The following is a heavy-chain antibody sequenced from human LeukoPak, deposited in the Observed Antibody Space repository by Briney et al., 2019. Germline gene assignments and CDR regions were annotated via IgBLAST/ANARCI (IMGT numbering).Heavy chain of an antibody. CDR2: ISGSGGST. V-gene: IGHV3-23*01. CDR1: GSTFSSYA. CDR3: AKDGGRSGWPAYYFDY. Sequence: GGSLRLSCAASGSTFSSYAMSWVRQAPGKGLEWVSAISGSGGSTYYADSVKGRFTISRDNSKNTLYLQMNSLRAEDTAVYYCAKDGGRSGWPAYYFDYWGQGTLVTVSS. D-gene: IGHD3-16*01. J-gene: IGHJ4*02.